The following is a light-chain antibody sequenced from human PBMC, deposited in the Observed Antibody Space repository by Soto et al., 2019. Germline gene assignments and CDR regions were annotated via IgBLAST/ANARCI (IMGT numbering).Light chain of an antibody. CDR1: QSISVH. CDR3: QQSYITPYT. J-gene: IGKJ2*01. V-gene: IGKV1-39*01. Sequence: DIQMTQSPSSLSASVGDTVTITCRASQSISVHLNWYQQKPGKVPKLLIYAASNLQSGVPSSFGGSGSETDFALTISSLQPEDFATYDCQQSYITPYTFGQGTKLQIK. CDR2: AAS.